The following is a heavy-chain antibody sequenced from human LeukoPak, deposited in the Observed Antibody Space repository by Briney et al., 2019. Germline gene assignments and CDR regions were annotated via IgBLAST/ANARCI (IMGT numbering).Heavy chain of an antibody. D-gene: IGHD4-23*01. J-gene: IGHJ3*02. CDR3: ATLTGGDDAFDI. CDR1: GGSISSYY. Sequence: SETLSLTCTVSGGSISSYYWSWIRQPPGKGLEWIGYIYYNGNTSYNPSLKSRVTISVLTSKNRFSLKLSSVTAADTAVYYCATLTGGDDAFDIWGQGTMVTVSS. V-gene: IGHV4-59*01. CDR2: IYYNGNT.